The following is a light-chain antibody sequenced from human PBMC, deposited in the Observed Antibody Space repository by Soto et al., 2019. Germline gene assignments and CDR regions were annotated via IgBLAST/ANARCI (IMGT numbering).Light chain of an antibody. J-gene: IGLJ1*01. V-gene: IGLV2-14*01. CDR2: DVS. CDR1: SSDVGGYNY. CDR3: SSYTSSSTSRV. Sequence: QSALTQPASVSGSPGQSITISCTGNSSDVGGYNYVSWYQQHPGKAPKLMIYDVSNRPSGVSNRFSGSKSGNTASLTISGLQAEDEADYYCSSYTSSSTSRVFGTGTKVTVL.